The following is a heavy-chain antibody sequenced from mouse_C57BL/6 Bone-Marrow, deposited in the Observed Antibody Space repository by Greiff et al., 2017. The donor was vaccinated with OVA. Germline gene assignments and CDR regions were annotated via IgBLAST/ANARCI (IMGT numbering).Heavy chain of an antibody. Sequence: QVQLQQPGAELVKPGASVKMSCKASGYTFTSYWITWVKQRPGQGLEWIGDIYPGSGSTNYNEKFKGKATLTAEKSSSTAYMQLSSLTSEDSAVDFCARGAFYAMDYWGQGTSVTVSS. V-gene: IGHV1-55*01. CDR3: ARGAFYAMDY. D-gene: IGHD3-1*01. CDR1: GYTFTSYW. CDR2: IYPGSGST. J-gene: IGHJ4*01.